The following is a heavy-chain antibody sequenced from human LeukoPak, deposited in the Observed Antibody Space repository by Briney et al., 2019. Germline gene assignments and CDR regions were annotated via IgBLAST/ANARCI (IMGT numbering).Heavy chain of an antibody. V-gene: IGHV3-30-3*01. Sequence: PGGSLRLSCAASGFTFSSYAMHWVRQAPGKGLEWVAVISYDGSNKYYADSVKGRFTISRDNSKNTLYLRMNSLRAEDTAVYYCARERYDFWSGYVDYWGQGTLVTVSS. CDR1: GFTFSSYA. D-gene: IGHD3-3*01. CDR2: ISYDGSNK. CDR3: ARERYDFWSGYVDY. J-gene: IGHJ4*02.